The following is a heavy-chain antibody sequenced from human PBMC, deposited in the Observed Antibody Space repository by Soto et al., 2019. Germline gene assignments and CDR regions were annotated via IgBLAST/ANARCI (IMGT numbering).Heavy chain of an antibody. Sequence: SETLSLTCTVSGGSVSSGSYYWGWIRQPPGKGLEWIGSIYYSGSTYYNPSLKSRVTISVDTSKNQFSLKLSSVTAADTAVYYCARLGYSSSWISYYYYGMDVWGQGTTVTVSS. V-gene: IGHV4-39*07. CDR3: ARLGYSSSWISYYYYGMDV. D-gene: IGHD6-13*01. CDR2: IYYSGST. CDR1: GGSVSSGSYY. J-gene: IGHJ6*02.